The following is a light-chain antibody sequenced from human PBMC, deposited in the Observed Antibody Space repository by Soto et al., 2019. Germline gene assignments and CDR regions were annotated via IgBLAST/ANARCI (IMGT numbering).Light chain of an antibody. CDR2: GAS. J-gene: IGKJ1*01. CDR3: QHYNNWPPWT. Sequence: EIVLTQSPGTLSLSPGERATLSCRASQTISSTFLAWYQQKPGQAPRLLIYGASTRAPGIPARFSGSGSGTEFTLTISRLQSEDFAIYYCQHYNNWPPWTFGQGIKVDLK. CDR1: QTISST. V-gene: IGKV3-15*01.